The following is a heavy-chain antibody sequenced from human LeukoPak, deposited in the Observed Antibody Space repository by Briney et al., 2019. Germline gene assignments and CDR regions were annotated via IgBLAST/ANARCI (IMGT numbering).Heavy chain of an antibody. J-gene: IGHJ3*02. CDR1: GYTFTSYD. V-gene: IGHV1-8*01. Sequence: GASVKVPCKASGYTFTSYDINWVRQATGQGLEWMGWMNPNSGNTGYAQKFQGRVTMTRNTSISTAYMELSSLRSEDTAVYYCARVADDSSGYYNADAFDIWGQGTMATVSS. CDR2: MNPNSGNT. CDR3: ARVADDSSGYYNADAFDI. D-gene: IGHD3-22*01.